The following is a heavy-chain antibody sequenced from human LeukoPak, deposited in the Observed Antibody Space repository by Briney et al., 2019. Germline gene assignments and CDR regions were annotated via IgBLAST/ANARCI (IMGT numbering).Heavy chain of an antibody. CDR1: GGSISSYY. Sequence: SETLSLTCTVSGGSISSYYGSWIRQPPGKGLEWIGYIYYSGSTNYNPSLKSRVTISLDTSKNQFSLKLSSWAGADMGVSLLGEDVCRPRGPLFDPWGQGTPVTVSS. V-gene: IGHV4-59*01. CDR3: GEDVCRPRGPLFDP. CDR2: IYYSGST. D-gene: IGHD3-16*01. J-gene: IGHJ5*01.